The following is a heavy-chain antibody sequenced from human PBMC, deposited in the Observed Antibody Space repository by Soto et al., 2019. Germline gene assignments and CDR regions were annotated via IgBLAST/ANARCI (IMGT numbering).Heavy chain of an antibody. CDR3: ARGLRTGNYGMDV. V-gene: IGHV1-69*01. Sequence: QEQLLQSGAEVRKPGSSVKVSCKASGGTFDNYAVSWVRQAPGQGREWMGGIIPMFETVNYAQRLQGRLTTAADESTSTAYMELTSLTSADTAIYFCARGLRTGNYGMDVWGQGTTVTVSS. CDR2: IIPMFETV. J-gene: IGHJ6*02. CDR1: GGTFDNYA.